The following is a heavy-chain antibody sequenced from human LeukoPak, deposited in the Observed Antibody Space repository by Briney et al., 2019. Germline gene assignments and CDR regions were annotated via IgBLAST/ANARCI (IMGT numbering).Heavy chain of an antibody. Sequence: ASVKVSCKASGYTFTGYYMHWVRQAPGQGLEWMGWINPNSGGTNYAQKFQGRVTMTRDTSISTAYMELSRLRSDDTAVYYCARASKVGDYGYYFDYWGQGTLVTVSS. CDR3: ARASKVGDYGYYFDY. CDR2: INPNSGGT. D-gene: IGHD3-10*01. CDR1: GYTFTGYY. J-gene: IGHJ4*02. V-gene: IGHV1-2*02.